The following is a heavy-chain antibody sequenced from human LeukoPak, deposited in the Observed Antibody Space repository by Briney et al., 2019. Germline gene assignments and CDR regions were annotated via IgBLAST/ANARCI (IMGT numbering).Heavy chain of an antibody. CDR3: ARDSLPELGLLGY. D-gene: IGHD1-14*01. CDR1: GGTFSSYA. CDR2: IIPIFGTA. J-gene: IGHJ4*02. V-gene: IGHV1-69*05. Sequence: ASVKVSCKASGGTFSSYAISWVRQAPGQGLEWMGGIIPIFGTANYAQKFQGRVTITTDESTSTAYMELSSLRSEDTAVYYCARDSLPELGLLGYWGQGTLVTVSS.